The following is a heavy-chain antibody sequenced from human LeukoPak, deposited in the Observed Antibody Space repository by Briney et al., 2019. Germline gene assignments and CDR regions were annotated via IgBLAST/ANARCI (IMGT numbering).Heavy chain of an antibody. V-gene: IGHV3-33*08. CDR1: GFTFSSYG. CDR2: IWYDGSNK. D-gene: IGHD3-10*01. CDR3: ARDYYGSGSYCGMDV. Sequence: GGSLRLSCAASGFTFSSYGMHWVRQAPGKGLEWVAVIWYDGSNKYYADSEKGRFTISRDNSKNTLYLQMNSLRAEDTAVYYCARDYYGSGSYCGMDVWGQGTTVTVSS. J-gene: IGHJ6*02.